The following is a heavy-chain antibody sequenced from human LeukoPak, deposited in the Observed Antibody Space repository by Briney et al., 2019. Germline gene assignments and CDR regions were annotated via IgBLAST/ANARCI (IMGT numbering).Heavy chain of an antibody. D-gene: IGHD3-3*01. CDR1: GGSISSSSYY. J-gene: IGHJ5*01. CDR3: ARHLRSVYDFWSGYYPGWFDP. Sequence: AETLSLACTLSGGSISSSSYYWGWIRQPPGKGLEWFGSIYYGGSTYYNPSPNRRVTISVDTTKNKFYLKLSAVTAADTAVYLCARHLRSVYDFWSGYYPGWFDPWGQGTLVTVSS. V-gene: IGHV4-39*01. CDR2: IYYGGST.